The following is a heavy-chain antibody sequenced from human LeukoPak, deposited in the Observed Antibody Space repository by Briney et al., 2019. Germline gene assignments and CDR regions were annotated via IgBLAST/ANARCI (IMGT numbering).Heavy chain of an antibody. J-gene: IGHJ4*02. D-gene: IGHD1-26*01. CDR1: GFTFSSYA. CDR2: ISYDGSNK. CDR3: ARGSGRSDY. Sequence: SGGPLRLSCAASGFTFSSYAMHWVRQAPGKGLEWVAVISYDGSNKYYADSVKGRFTISRDNSKNTLYLQMNSLRAEDTAVYYCARGSGRSDYWGQGTLVTVSS. V-gene: IGHV3-30*04.